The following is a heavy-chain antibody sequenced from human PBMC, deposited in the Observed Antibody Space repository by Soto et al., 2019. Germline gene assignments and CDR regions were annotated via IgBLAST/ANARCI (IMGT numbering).Heavy chain of an antibody. J-gene: IGHJ5*02. Sequence: PSETLSLTCTVSGDSLSVYFWSWIRQPADKGLEWIGRIYGSGTTIYNPSLRGRVTISLDTSKNQFSLKLTSVTAADTAVYYCAKDIHAGIQPPWGYGRIVTVSS. CDR1: GDSLSVYF. D-gene: IGHD1-1*01. V-gene: IGHV4-4*07. CDR3: AKDIHAGIQPP. CDR2: IYGSGTT.